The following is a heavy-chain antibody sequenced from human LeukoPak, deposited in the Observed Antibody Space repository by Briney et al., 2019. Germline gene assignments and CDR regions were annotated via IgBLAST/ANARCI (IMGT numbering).Heavy chain of an antibody. Sequence: ASVKVSCKASGGTFSSYAISWVRQAPGQGLEWMGRIIPILGIANYAQKFQGRVTITADKSTSTAYMELSSLRSEDTAVYYCARDRYLHREYQLPAEFDYWGQGTLVTVSS. D-gene: IGHD2-2*01. CDR1: GGTFSSYA. CDR3: ARDRYLHREYQLPAEFDY. J-gene: IGHJ4*02. V-gene: IGHV1-69*04. CDR2: IIPILGIA.